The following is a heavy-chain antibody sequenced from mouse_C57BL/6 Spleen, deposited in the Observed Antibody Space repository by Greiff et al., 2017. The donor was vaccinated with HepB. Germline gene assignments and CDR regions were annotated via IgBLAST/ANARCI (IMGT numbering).Heavy chain of an antibody. CDR3: ARGDGYDYAMDY. V-gene: IGHV3-1*01. J-gene: IGHJ4*01. D-gene: IGHD2-2*01. CDR1: GYSITSGYD. Sequence: VQLKESGPGMVKPSQSLSLTCTVTGYSITSGYDWHWIRHFPGNKLEWMGYISYSGSTNYNPSLKSRISITPDTSKNHFFLKLNSVTTEDTATYYCARGDGYDYAMDYWGQGTSVTVSS. CDR2: ISYSGST.